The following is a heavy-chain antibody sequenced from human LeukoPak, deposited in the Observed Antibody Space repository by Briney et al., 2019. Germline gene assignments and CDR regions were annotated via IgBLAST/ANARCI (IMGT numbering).Heavy chain of an antibody. V-gene: IGHV4-31*03. CDR1: GGSISSGGYY. J-gene: IGHJ5*02. CDR3: ARGQVVPAAMGWFDP. CDR2: IYYSGST. Sequence: PSETLSLTCTVSGGSISSGGYYWSWIRQHPGKGLEWIGYIYYSGSTYYNPSLKCRVTISVDTSKNQFSLKLSSVTAADTAVYYCARGQVVPAAMGWFDPWGQGTLVTVSS. D-gene: IGHD2-2*01.